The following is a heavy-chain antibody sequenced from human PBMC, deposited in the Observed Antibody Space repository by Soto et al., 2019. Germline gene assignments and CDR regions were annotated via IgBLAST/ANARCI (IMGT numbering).Heavy chain of an antibody. CDR1: GFTFSSYS. D-gene: IGHD5-18*01. J-gene: IGHJ4*02. V-gene: IGHV3-48*02. Sequence: GGSLRLSCAASGFTFSSYSMNWVRQAPGKGLEWVSYISSSSSTIYYADSVKGRFTISRDNAKNSLYLQMNSLRDEDTAVYYCARDGRGYSYGHTFDYWGQGTLVTVSS. CDR3: ARDGRGYSYGHTFDY. CDR2: ISSSSSTI.